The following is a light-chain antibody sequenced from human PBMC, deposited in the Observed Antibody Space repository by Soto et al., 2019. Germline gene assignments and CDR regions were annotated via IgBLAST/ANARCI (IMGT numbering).Light chain of an antibody. J-gene: IGKJ1*01. V-gene: IGKV1-5*01. CDR3: QQYGSSGT. CDR1: QTITRW. CDR2: DAS. Sequence: IQMTQSPSTLSASVGDRVTITCRASQTITRWMAWYQQKPGKAPKFLIYDASSLESGVPSRFSGSGSGTEFTLTISRLEPEDFAVYYCQQYGSSGTFGQGTKVDIK.